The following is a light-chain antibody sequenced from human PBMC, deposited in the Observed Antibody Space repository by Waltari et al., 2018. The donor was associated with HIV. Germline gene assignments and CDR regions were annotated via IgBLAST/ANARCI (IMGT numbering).Light chain of an antibody. CDR2: DNY. J-gene: IGLJ3*02. Sequence: SVLTQPPSVSAAPGQKVTISCSGSSSNIGNNYVSWFQQLPGAAPRFLIYDNYQVPSGVPDRFSVSRSGTSATLGVSGLQPGDEADYYCGTWDTSLDAGVFGGGTKLTVL. CDR3: GTWDTSLDAGV. CDR1: SSNIGNNY. V-gene: IGLV1-51*01.